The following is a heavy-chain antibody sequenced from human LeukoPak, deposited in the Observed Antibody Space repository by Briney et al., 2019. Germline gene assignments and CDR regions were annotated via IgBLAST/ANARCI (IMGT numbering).Heavy chain of an antibody. CDR2: INHSGST. CDR3: ARGRYSSSWPRRDYFDY. CDR1: GGSFSGYY. V-gene: IGHV4-34*01. J-gene: IGHJ4*02. D-gene: IGHD6-13*01. Sequence: SETLSLTCAVYGGSFSGYYWSRIRQPPGKGLEWIGEINHSGSTNYNPSLKSRVTISVDTSKNQFSLKLSSVTAADTAVYYCARGRYSSSWPRRDYFDYWGQGTLVTVSS.